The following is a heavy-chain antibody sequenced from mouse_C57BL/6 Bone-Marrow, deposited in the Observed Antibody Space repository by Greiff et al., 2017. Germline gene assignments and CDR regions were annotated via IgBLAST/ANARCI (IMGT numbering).Heavy chain of an antibody. J-gene: IGHJ2*01. CDR1: GYTFTSYW. Sequence: VQLQQPGAELVKPGASVKLSCKASGYTFTSYWMQWVKQRPGQGLEWIGEIDPSDRYTNYNQKFKGKATLTVDTASSTAYIQLSSLTSEDSAVDYCARDRTVVAWYFDYWGQGTTLTVSS. CDR3: ARDRTVVAWYFDY. CDR2: IDPSDRYT. D-gene: IGHD1-1*01. V-gene: IGHV1-50*01.